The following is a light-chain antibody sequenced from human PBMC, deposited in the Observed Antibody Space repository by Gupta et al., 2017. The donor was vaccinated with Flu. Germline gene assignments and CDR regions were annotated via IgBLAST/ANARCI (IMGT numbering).Light chain of an antibody. Sequence: ESVLTQSPGTLSLSPGERATLSCRASQSVSSSYLAWYQQKPGKAPRLLIYRASSRATGIPDRFSGSGSGTDFTFTISSLQPEDFAVYYCQQYDTLPLTFGQGTQVEIK. CDR3: QQYDTLPLT. J-gene: IGKJ1*01. CDR1: QSVSSSY. CDR2: RAS. V-gene: IGKV3-20*01.